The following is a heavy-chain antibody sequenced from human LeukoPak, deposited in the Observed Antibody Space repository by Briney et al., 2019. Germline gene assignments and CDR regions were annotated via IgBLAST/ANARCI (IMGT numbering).Heavy chain of an antibody. CDR1: GFTFSSYA. V-gene: IGHV3-7*01. J-gene: IGHJ4*02. Sequence: PGGSLRLSCAASGFTFSSYAMSWVRQAPGKGLEWVANIIQDGSAKYYVDSVKGRFTISRDNAKNSLYLQMNSLRAEDTAVYYCARDGGRKEDYWGQGTLVTVSS. CDR2: IIQDGSAK. CDR3: ARDGGRKEDY.